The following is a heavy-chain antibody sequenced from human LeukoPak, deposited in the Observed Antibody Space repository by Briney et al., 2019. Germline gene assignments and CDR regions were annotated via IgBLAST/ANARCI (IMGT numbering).Heavy chain of an antibody. Sequence: GGSLRLSCAASGFTFSSYGMNWVREAPGKVLEWVSAISGSGGSTYYADSVKGRFTISRDNSKNTLYLQMNSLGAEDTAVYYCARVVPPTDYGSGSYFWDPYYFDYWGQGTLVTVSS. CDR3: ARVVPPTDYGSGSYFWDPYYFDY. CDR2: ISGSGGST. V-gene: IGHV3-23*01. J-gene: IGHJ4*02. CDR1: GFTFSSYG. D-gene: IGHD3-10*01.